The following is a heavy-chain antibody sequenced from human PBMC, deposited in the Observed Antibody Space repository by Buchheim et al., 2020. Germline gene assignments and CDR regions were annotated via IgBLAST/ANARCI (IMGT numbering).Heavy chain of an antibody. CDR2: SGNKANRYIT. D-gene: IGHD3-10*01. CDR3: ARALRSWLDP. V-gene: IGHV3-72*01. CDR1: GFNFKDYY. J-gene: IGHJ5*02. Sequence: EVHLVESGGGLVQPGGSLRLSCAASGFNFKDYYMDWVRQAPGKGLEWVGRSGNKANRYITEYGASVKGRFTISRDDSKNSLYLQMKSLRTEDSVVYFCARALRSWLDPWGQGIL.